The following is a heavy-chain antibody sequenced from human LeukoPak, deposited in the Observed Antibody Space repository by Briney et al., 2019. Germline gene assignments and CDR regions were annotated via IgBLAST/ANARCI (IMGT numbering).Heavy chain of an antibody. V-gene: IGHV3-23*01. Sequence: GGSLRLSCAASGFTFGSFAMSWVRQAPGKGLEWVSFISGSGGTTYYADSVKGRFTISRHNSNNTLFLQINSLRAEETAVYYCAVHSSDYYSIGIWGQGTLVTVSS. J-gene: IGHJ4*02. CDR3: AVHSSDYYSIGI. CDR1: GFTFGSFA. CDR2: ISGSGGTT. D-gene: IGHD3-22*01.